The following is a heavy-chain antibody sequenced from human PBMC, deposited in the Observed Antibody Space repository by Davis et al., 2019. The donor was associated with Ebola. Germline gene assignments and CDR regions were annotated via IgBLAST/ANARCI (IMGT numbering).Heavy chain of an antibody. V-gene: IGHV6-1*01. Sequence: HSQTLSLTCAISGDSVSGGSGGWNWLRQSPSRGLEWLGRTHYKSKWYNDYAVSVKSRITINPDTSRNQFSLQLNSMTPEDTGLYYCARGWFRGSMDVWGEGTTVTVSS. D-gene: IGHD3-10*01. CDR2: THYKSKWYN. J-gene: IGHJ6*04. CDR3: ARGWFRGSMDV. CDR1: GDSVSGGSGG.